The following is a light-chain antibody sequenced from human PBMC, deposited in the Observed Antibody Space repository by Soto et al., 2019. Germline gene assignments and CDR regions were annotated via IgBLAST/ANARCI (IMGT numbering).Light chain of an antibody. Sequence: DIQMTQSPSTLSASVGDRVTIICRASQSITNRLAWSQQKPGKAPKVLIYDASNLESGVPSRFSGSGSGTEFIRNISSLQPDDFATYWCQHYGGMWAFGQGTKLEIK. V-gene: IGKV1-5*02. CDR3: QHYGGMWA. CDR2: DAS. J-gene: IGKJ1*01. CDR1: QSITNR.